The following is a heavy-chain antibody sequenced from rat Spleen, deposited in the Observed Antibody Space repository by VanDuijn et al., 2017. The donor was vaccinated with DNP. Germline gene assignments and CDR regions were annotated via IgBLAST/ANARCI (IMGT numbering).Heavy chain of an antibody. V-gene: IGHV5-20*01. CDR2: ISYDGGST. D-gene: IGHD4-2*01. Sequence: EVQLVESGGGLVQPGRSLKLSCAASGFTFSDYYMAWVRQAPTKGLEWVASISYDGGSTYYPDSVKGRFTISRDNVKSSLYLQMDSLRSEDAATYYCTTILGPPMDAWGQGTSVTVSS. CDR1: GFTFSDYY. CDR3: TTILGPPMDA. J-gene: IGHJ4*01.